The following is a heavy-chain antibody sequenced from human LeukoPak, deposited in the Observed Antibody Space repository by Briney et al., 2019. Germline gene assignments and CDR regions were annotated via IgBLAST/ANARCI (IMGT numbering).Heavy chain of an antibody. CDR2: IYSSGRS. Sequence: SETLSLTCTVSGGSISSGGYSWSWVRQPPGKGLEWIGYIYSSGRSYYNPSLQSRVTISVDTSKNEFSLKVTSVTAADTAVYYCARDPYDSGIWGQGTLVTVSS. D-gene: IGHD3-10*01. CDR3: ARDPYDSGI. CDR1: GGSISSGGYS. J-gene: IGHJ4*02. V-gene: IGHV4-30-4*07.